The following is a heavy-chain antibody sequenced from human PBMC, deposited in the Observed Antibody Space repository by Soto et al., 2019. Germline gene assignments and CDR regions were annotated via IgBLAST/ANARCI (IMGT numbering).Heavy chain of an antibody. V-gene: IGHV4-59*01. D-gene: IGHD3-22*01. J-gene: IGHJ4*02. CDR2: IFYSGST. CDR1: GGSISSYY. Sequence: SETLSLTCTVSGGSISSYYCPWIRQPPGKGLEWIGYIFYSGSTNYNPSLKSRVTISVDTSKTQLSLKLTSVTAADTAVYYCARVLGDYYDSSGYPQNWGQGTLVTVS. CDR3: ARVLGDYYDSSGYPQN.